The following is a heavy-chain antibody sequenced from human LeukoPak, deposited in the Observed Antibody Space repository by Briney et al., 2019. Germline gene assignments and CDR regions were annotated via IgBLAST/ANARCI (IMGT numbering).Heavy chain of an antibody. Sequence: AGGSLRLSCAASGFTFSSYAMSWVRQAPGKGLEWVSAISGSGGSTYYADSVKGRFTIPRDNSKNTLYLQMNSLRAEGTAVYYCAKEIRDFWSGDYWGQGTLVTVSS. J-gene: IGHJ4*02. V-gene: IGHV3-23*01. D-gene: IGHD3-3*01. CDR1: GFTFSSYA. CDR2: ISGSGGST. CDR3: AKEIRDFWSGDY.